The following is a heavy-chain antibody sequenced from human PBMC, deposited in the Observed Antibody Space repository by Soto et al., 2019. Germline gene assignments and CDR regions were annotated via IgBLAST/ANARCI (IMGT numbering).Heavy chain of an antibody. CDR2: IWYDGSNK. J-gene: IGHJ4*02. V-gene: IGHV3-33*01. CDR1: GFTFSSYG. CDR3: ARGSSPVVGGSCLDY. D-gene: IGHD2-15*01. Sequence: GGSLRLSCAASGFTFSSYGMHWVRQAPGKGLEWVAVIWYDGSNKYYADSVKGRFTISRDNSKNTLYLQMNSLRAEDTAVYYCARGSSPVVGGSCLDYWGQGTLVTVSS.